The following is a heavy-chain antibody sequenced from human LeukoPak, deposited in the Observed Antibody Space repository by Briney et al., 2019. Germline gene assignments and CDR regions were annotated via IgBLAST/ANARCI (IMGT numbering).Heavy chain of an antibody. V-gene: IGHV4-34*01. J-gene: IGHJ6*02. CDR2: INHSGGT. Sequence: SETLSLTCAVYGGSFSGYYWSWIRQPPGKGLEWIGEINHSGGTNYNPSLKSRVTISVDTSKNQFSLKLSSVTAADTAVYYCARLGYCSGGSCYANYYYYYGMDVWGQGTTVTVSS. CDR1: GGSFSGYY. D-gene: IGHD2-15*01. CDR3: ARLGYCSGGSCYANYYYYYGMDV.